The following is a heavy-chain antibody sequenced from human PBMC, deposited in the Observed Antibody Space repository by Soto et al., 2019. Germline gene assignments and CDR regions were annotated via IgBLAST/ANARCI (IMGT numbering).Heavy chain of an antibody. V-gene: IGHV3-30*01. CDR2: ISYDGNSR. J-gene: IGHJ5*02. CDR1: GFTFSKSA. CDR3: ARDHILAYLSSSNWFDP. D-gene: IGHD6-13*01. Sequence: GGSLRLSCAASGFTFSKSAMHWVRQAPGKGLEWVALISYDGNSRYYADSVKGRFAISRDNSENTLYLQMNSLRGDDTAVYYCARDHILAYLSSSNWFDPSGPGTLVTVSS.